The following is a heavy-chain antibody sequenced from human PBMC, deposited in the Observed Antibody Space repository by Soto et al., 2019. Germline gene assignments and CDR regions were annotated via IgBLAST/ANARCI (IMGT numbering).Heavy chain of an antibody. V-gene: IGHV1-69*13. Sequence: ASVKVSCKASGGTFSSYAISWVRQAPGQGLEWMGGIIPIFGTANYAQKFQGRVTITADESTSTAYMELSSLRSEDTAVYYCARDGGHCSGGSCYSDGHWFDPWGQGTLVTVSS. CDR1: GGTFSSYA. CDR2: IIPIFGTA. J-gene: IGHJ5*02. D-gene: IGHD2-15*01. CDR3: ARDGGHCSGGSCYSDGHWFDP.